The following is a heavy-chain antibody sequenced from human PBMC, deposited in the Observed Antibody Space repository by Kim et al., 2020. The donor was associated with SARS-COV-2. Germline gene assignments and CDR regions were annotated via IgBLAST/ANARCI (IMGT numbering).Heavy chain of an antibody. D-gene: IGHD6-13*01. CDR2: IGGSGGPT. J-gene: IGHJ4*02. CDR1: GFTFSTYG. V-gene: IGHV3-23*01. Sequence: GGSLRLSCVASGFTFSTYGMNWVRQAPGKGLEWVSAIGGSGGPTYYADSVKGRFTISRDNSKNTLYLQMNSLRVEDAALYYCAKLPYVSAPDLAYWGQGTLVTVSS. CDR3: AKLPYVSAPDLAY.